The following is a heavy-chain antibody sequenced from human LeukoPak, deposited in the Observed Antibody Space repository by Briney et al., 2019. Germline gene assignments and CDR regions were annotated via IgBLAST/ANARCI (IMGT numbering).Heavy chain of an antibody. Sequence: PGRSLRLSCAASGFTFYDYAMHWVRQAPGKGLEWVSGISWNSGSIGYADSVKGRFTISRDNAKNSLYLQMNSLRAEDTALYYCAKDFGQWLAGWFDPWGQGTLVTVSS. CDR3: AKDFGQWLAGWFDP. CDR1: GFTFYDYA. J-gene: IGHJ5*02. CDR2: ISWNSGSI. D-gene: IGHD6-19*01. V-gene: IGHV3-9*01.